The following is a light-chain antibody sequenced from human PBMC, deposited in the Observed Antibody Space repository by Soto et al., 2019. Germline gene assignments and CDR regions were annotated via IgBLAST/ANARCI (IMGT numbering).Light chain of an antibody. Sequence: AIQMTQSPSSLSASVGARVTITCRASQGIRNDLGWYQQKPGKAPKVLIYSTSSLQSGVPSRFSGSGAGTDFTLTISSLQPEDFATYYCLQDYNYPLTFGGGTKVEIK. CDR1: QGIRND. CDR2: STS. V-gene: IGKV1-6*01. CDR3: LQDYNYPLT. J-gene: IGKJ4*01.